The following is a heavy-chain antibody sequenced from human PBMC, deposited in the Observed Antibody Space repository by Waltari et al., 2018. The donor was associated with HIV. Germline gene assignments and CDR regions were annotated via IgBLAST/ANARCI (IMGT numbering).Heavy chain of an antibody. CDR1: GFTFTNYA. J-gene: IGHJ4*02. CDR2: ISGSGGST. V-gene: IGHV3-23*04. CDR3: AKDDSTGSSGYYPFHY. Sequence: EVQLVESGGGLVQPGGSLRLSCAASGFTFTNYAMNWVRQAPGKGREGVSAISGSGGSTYYADSVKGRFTISRDNSKNTLYLQMNSLRAEDTAVYYCAKDDSTGSSGYYPFHYWGQGTLITVSS. D-gene: IGHD3-22*01.